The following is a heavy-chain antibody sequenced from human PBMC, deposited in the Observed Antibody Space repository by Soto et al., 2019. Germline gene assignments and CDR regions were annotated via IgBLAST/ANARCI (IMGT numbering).Heavy chain of an antibody. CDR3: ARTPETYYYDSSGYYFDY. Sequence: EVQLFESGGGLVQPGGSLRLSCAASGFTFSSYAMSWFRQAPGKGLEWVSAISGSGGSTYYADSVKGRFTISRDNSKNTLYLQMDSVRAEDTAVYYCARTPETYYYDSSGYYFDYWGQGALVTVSS. D-gene: IGHD3-22*01. CDR2: ISGSGGST. CDR1: GFTFSSYA. V-gene: IGHV3-23*01. J-gene: IGHJ4*02.